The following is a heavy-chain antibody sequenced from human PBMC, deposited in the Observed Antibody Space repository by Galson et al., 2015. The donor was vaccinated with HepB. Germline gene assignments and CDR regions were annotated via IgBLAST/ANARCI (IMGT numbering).Heavy chain of an antibody. J-gene: IGHJ2*01. D-gene: IGHD6-6*01. CDR1: GFNFSSYA. CDR3: AKDVTSSSVWYFDL. Sequence: LRLSCAASGFNFSSYAMSWVRQAPGKGLEWVSAFSGIGGGTYYAGSVTGRFTISRDNSKNTLYLQMNSLRAEDTAVYYCAKDVTSSSVWYFDLWGRGTLVTVSS. V-gene: IGHV3-23*01. CDR2: FSGIGGGT.